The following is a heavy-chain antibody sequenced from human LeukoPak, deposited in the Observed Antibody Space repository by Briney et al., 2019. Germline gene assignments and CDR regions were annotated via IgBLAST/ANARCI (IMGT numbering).Heavy chain of an antibody. V-gene: IGHV4-59*02. CDR2: IYYTGST. CDR3: ARDHSGYDFGYYFDY. D-gene: IGHD5-12*01. J-gene: IGHJ4*02. CDR1: GGSVTNYY. Sequence: SETLSLTCTVSGGSVTNYYWSWIRQPPGKGLEWIGYIYYTGSTDYNPSLKSRVTISIDTSNNQFSLKLSSVTAADTAVYYCARDHSGYDFGYYFDYWGQGTLVTVSS.